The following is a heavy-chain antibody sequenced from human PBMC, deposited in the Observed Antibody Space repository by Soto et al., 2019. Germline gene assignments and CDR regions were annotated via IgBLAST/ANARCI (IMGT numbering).Heavy chain of an antibody. CDR1: GYSFTSYW. CDR2: IYPGDSDT. CDR3: ARQATVTTSPWDAFDI. D-gene: IGHD4-4*01. V-gene: IGHV5-51*01. J-gene: IGHJ3*02. Sequence: GESLKISCKGSGYSFTSYWIGWVRQMPGKGLEWMGIIYPGDSDTRYSPSFQGQVTISADKSIGTAYLQWSSLKASDTAMYYCARQATVTTSPWDAFDIWGQGTMVTVSS.